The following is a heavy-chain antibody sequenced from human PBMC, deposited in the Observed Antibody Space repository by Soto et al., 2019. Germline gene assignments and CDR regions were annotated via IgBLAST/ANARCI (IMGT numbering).Heavy chain of an antibody. CDR1: GFTFSSYS. J-gene: IGHJ5*02. CDR3: ARDLAVAGTNWFDP. D-gene: IGHD6-19*01. V-gene: IGHV3-21*01. Sequence: EVQLVESGGGLVKPGGSLRLSCAASGFTFSSYSMNWVRQAPGKGLEWVSSISSSSSYIYYADSVKGRFTISRDNXXNSLYLQMNSLRAEDTAVYYCARDLAVAGTNWFDPWGQGTLVTVSS. CDR2: ISSSSSYI.